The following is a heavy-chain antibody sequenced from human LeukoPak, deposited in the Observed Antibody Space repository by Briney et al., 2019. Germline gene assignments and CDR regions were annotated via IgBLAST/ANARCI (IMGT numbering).Heavy chain of an antibody. CDR1: GFTFSQYS. V-gene: IGHV3-48*01. Sequence: GGSLRLSCVASGFTFSQYSMNWVRQTPGKGLEWVSYISGSGLTIFYADSVKGRFTISRDNAKNSLYLQLNNLRAEDSAIYYCARDTLFDTGSSGMFDYWGQGTLVPVSS. D-gene: IGHD1-26*01. CDR2: ISGSGLTI. J-gene: IGHJ4*02. CDR3: ARDTLFDTGSSGMFDY.